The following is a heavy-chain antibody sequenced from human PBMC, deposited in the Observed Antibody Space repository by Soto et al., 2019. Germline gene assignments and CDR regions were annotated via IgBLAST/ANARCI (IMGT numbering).Heavy chain of an antibody. J-gene: IGHJ5*02. CDR3: ARDKVYDYGANWFDP. D-gene: IGHD4-17*01. Sequence: GASVKVSCKASGGTFSSYTISWVRQAPGQGLEWMGRIIPILGIANYAQKFQGRVTITADKSTSTAYMELSSLRSEDTAVYYCARDKVYDYGANWFDPWGQGTLVTVSS. V-gene: IGHV1-69*04. CDR1: GGTFSSYT. CDR2: IIPILGIA.